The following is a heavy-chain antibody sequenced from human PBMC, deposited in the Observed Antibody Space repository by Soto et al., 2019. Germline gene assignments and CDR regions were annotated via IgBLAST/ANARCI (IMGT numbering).Heavy chain of an antibody. Sequence: QITVKESGLTLVKPTQTLTLTCTFSGFSLSTNGMGVGWIRQSPGKALEWLALIYWDDDKRYSPSLRSRLTITQETPKNQGDLTRTNMDPVDTATYYCARLSRGVYDLDRLWEKFDYWGQGTLVTVSS. J-gene: IGHJ4*02. CDR3: ARLSRGVYDLDRLWEKFDY. CDR1: GFSLSTNGMG. D-gene: IGHD5-12*01. CDR2: IYWDDDK. V-gene: IGHV2-5*02.